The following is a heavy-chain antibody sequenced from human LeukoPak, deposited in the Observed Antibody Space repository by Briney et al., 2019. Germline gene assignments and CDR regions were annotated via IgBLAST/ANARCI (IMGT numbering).Heavy chain of an antibody. CDR2: INHSGST. J-gene: IGHJ4*02. D-gene: IGHD3-22*01. CDR1: GGSFSGYY. CDR3: ARIGYDSSGY. Sequence: SETLSLTCAVYGGSFSGYYWSWIRQPPGKGLEWIGEINHSGSTNYNPSLKSRVTISVDTSKNQFSLKLSSVTAADTAVYYCARIGYDSSGYWGQGTLVTVSS. V-gene: IGHV4-34*01.